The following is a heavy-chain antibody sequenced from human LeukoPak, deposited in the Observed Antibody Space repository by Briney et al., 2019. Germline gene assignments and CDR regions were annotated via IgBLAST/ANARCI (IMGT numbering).Heavy chain of an antibody. V-gene: IGHV1-69*04. Sequence: SVKVSCKASGGTFSSYAISWVRQAPGQGLEWMGRIIPILGIANYAQKFQGRVTITADKSTSAAYMELSSLRSEDTAVYYCARTPYYDFWSGYLHYWGQGTLVTVSS. CDR3: ARTPYYDFWSGYLHY. D-gene: IGHD3-3*01. CDR1: GGTFSSYA. CDR2: IIPILGIA. J-gene: IGHJ4*02.